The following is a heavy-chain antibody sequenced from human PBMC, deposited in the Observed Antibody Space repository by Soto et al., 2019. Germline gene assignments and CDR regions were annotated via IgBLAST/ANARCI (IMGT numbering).Heavy chain of an antibody. CDR2: IYYSGST. CDR1: GFSIRSGGYY. Sequence: TLCLTCTVSGFSIRSGGYYWSWLRQHPGQGLEWIVYIYYSGSTSDNPSLKSRVNISEDTSKIQFSLKLSSVTAADTAVYYCARDNEGYFDYWGQGTLVTVSS. CDR3: ARDNEGYFDY. D-gene: IGHD2-8*01. J-gene: IGHJ4*02. V-gene: IGHV4-31*03.